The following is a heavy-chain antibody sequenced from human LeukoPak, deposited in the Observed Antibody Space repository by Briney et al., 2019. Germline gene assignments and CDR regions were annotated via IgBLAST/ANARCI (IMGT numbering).Heavy chain of an antibody. CDR1: AGTFSSYA. CDR2: ILPILGIA. Sequence: SGKVTFTASAGTFSSYAISWVRQAPGQGLEWLGRILPILGIANYAQKFQGRVTITADKSTSTAYLELSSLRSEDTAVYYCARDGEWLAQSYWGQGTLVTVSS. CDR3: ARDGEWLAQSY. D-gene: IGHD6-19*01. V-gene: IGHV1-69*04. J-gene: IGHJ4*02.